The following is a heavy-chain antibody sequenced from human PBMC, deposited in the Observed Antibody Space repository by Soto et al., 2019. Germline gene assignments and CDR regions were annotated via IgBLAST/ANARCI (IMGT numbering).Heavy chain of an antibody. J-gene: IGHJ5*02. Sequence: GGSLRLSCAVSGFTFSSYVMSWVRQAPGKGLEWVSAISGSGGSTYYADSVKGRFTISRDNSKNTLYLQMNSLRADDTAVDYCAKVGYYDSSGHNRLDPWGQGTMVTVS. CDR3: AKVGYYDSSGHNRLDP. V-gene: IGHV3-23*01. D-gene: IGHD3-22*01. CDR1: GFTFSSYV. CDR2: ISGSGGST.